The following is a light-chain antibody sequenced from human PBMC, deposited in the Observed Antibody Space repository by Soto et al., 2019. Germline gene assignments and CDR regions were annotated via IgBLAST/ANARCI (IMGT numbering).Light chain of an antibody. CDR1: QSVSSY. CDR2: AAS. Sequence: EIVLTQSPATLSLSAGERATLSCRASQSVSSYLAWYQQKPGQAPRLLIYAASNRATGIPARFIGSGSGTEFTLPISSLEPEDVAVYYCQQRSNWPPLTFGGGTKVEIK. J-gene: IGKJ4*01. V-gene: IGKV3-11*01. CDR3: QQRSNWPPLT.